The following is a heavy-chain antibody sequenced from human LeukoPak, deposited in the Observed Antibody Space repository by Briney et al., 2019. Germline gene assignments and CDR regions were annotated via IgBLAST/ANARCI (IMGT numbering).Heavy chain of an antibody. D-gene: IGHD2-2*02. CDR1: GGSISSGDYY. J-gene: IGHJ4*02. CDR2: IYYSGST. CDR3: ARVGRNLGGCSSTSCYNFDY. Sequence: SETLSLTCTVSGGSISSGDYYWSWIRQPPGKGLKWIGYIYYSGSTYYNPSLKSRVTISVDTSKNQFSLKLSSVTAADTAVYYCARVGRNLGGCSSTSCYNFDYWGQGTLVIVSS. V-gene: IGHV4-30-4*08.